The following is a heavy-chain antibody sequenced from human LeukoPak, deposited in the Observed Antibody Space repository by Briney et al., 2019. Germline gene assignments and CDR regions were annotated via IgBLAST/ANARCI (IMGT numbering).Heavy chain of an antibody. J-gene: IGHJ6*03. CDR3: ARVVRQAYQLLPQINYYYYMDV. CDR2: IYYSGST. D-gene: IGHD2-2*01. CDR1: GGSISSHY. V-gene: IGHV4-59*11. Sequence: PSETLSLTCSVSGGSISSHYWSWIRQPPGKGLEWIGYIYYSGSTNYNPSLKSRVTISVDTSKNQFSLKLSSVTAADTAVYYCARVVRQAYQLLPQINYYYYMDVWGKGTTVTVSS.